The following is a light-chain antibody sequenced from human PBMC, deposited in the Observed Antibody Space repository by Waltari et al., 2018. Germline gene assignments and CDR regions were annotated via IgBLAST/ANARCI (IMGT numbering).Light chain of an antibody. V-gene: IGLV1-47*01. CDR2: RNN. CDR3: ATWDDSLSGWV. CDR1: RSNIGNNY. J-gene: IGLJ3*02. Sequence: QSVLTQPPSASGAPGQRVTISCSGSRSNIGNNYVYWYQQFPGTAPKLLIFRNNQRPVCVPDRFSGSKSGTSASLAISGLRSEDDVDYYCATWDDSLSGWVFGGWTKLTVL.